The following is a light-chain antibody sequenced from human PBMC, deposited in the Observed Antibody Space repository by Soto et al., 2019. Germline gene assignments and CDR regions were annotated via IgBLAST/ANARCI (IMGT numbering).Light chain of an antibody. CDR2: DVS. V-gene: IGLV2-14*02. J-gene: IGLJ1*01. CDR1: SSDVGSHDL. CDR3: SSFTSTTTYV. Sequence: HSARTQPASVSGSPGQSIAISCTGTSSDVGSHDLVSWYQQQSGKVPKLIIYDVSSRPSGVSNRFSGSKSGNTASLTISGLQAEDEADYYCSSFTSTTTYVFGTGTKVTVL.